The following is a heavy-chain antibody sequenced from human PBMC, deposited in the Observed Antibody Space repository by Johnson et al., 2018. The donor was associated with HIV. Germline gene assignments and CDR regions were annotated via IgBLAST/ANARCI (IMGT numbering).Heavy chain of an antibody. J-gene: IGHJ3*02. CDR3: ARDRPITMDPRGAFDI. CDR2: ISWNSGSI. Sequence: VQLVESGGGLVQPGRSLRLSCAASGFTFDDYAMHWVRQAPGKGLEWVSGISWNSGSIGYADSVKGRFTISRDNAKNTLYLQMNSLRAEDTAVYYCARDRPITMDPRGAFDIWGQGTMVTVSS. CDR1: GFTFDDYA. V-gene: IGHV3-9*01. D-gene: IGHD3-10*01.